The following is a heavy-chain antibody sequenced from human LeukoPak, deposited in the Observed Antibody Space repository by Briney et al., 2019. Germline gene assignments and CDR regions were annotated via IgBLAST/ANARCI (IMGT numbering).Heavy chain of an antibody. V-gene: IGHV1-18*01. CDR3: ASVKTGDYHFDY. CDR2: ISAYNGNT. D-gene: IGHD4-17*01. Sequence: ASVKVSCKASGYTFTSYGISWARQAPGQGLEWMGWISAYNGNTNYAQKLQGRVTMTTDTSTSTAYMELRSLRSDDTAVYYCASVKTGDYHFDYWGQGTLVTVSS. J-gene: IGHJ4*02. CDR1: GYTFTSYG.